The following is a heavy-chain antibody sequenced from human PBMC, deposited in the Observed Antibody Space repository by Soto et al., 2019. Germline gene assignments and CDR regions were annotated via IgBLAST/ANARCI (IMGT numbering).Heavy chain of an antibody. J-gene: IGHJ5*02. Sequence: QVQLQESGPGLVKPSGTLSLTCAVSGGSISSSNWWSWVRQPPGKGLEWIGEIYHSGSTNYNPSLKSRVTISVDKSKNQFSLKLSSVTAADTAVYYCARDPVQRSGYSSSLNWFDPWGQGTLVTVSS. V-gene: IGHV4-4*02. CDR3: ARDPVQRSGYSSSLNWFDP. CDR2: IYHSGST. CDR1: GGSISSSNW. D-gene: IGHD6-13*01.